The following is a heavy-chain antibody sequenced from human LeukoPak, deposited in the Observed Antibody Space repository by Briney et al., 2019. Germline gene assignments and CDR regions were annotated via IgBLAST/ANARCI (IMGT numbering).Heavy chain of an antibody. V-gene: IGHV1-2*06. Sequence: ASVKVSCKASGYTFTGYYKHWVRQAPGQGLEWMGRINPNSGGTNYAQKFQGRVTMTRDTSVSTAYMELSRLRSDDTAVYYCARGYCSSTSCYTPLYSLDVWGQGTTVTVSS. CDR2: INPNSGGT. CDR3: ARGYCSSTSCYTPLYSLDV. J-gene: IGHJ6*02. CDR1: GYTFTGYY. D-gene: IGHD2-2*02.